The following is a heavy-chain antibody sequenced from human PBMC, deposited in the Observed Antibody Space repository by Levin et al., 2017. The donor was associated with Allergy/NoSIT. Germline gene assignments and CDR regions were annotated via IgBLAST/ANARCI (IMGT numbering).Heavy chain of an antibody. CDR3: ARSVRYCSGGSCYPIPDY. D-gene: IGHD2-15*01. V-gene: IGHV4-59*08. J-gene: IGHJ4*02. Sequence: GSLRLSCTVSGGSINNYYWNWIRQPPGKGLEWIGSIYYGGSTNYNPSLKSRVIISVDTSKNQVSLKRSSVTAADAAVYYCARSVRYCSGGSCYPIPDYWGQGTLVTVSS. CDR1: GGSINNYY. CDR2: IYYGGST.